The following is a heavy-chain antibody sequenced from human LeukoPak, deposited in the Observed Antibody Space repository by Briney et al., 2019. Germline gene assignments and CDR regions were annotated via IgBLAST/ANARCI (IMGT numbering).Heavy chain of an antibody. J-gene: IGHJ4*02. CDR3: ARDHYYGSGSFDY. D-gene: IGHD3-10*01. Sequence: GGSLRLSCAASGFTFSSYEMNWVRQAPGKGLEWISYISSSNTIYCADSVKGRFTISRDNANNSLYLQMNSLRAEDTAVYYCARDHYYGSGSFDYWGQGTLVTVSS. V-gene: IGHV3-48*03. CDR1: GFTFSSYE. CDR2: ISSSNTI.